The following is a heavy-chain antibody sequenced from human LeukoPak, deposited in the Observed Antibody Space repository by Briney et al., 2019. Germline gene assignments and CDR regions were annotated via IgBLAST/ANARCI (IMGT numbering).Heavy chain of an antibody. CDR2: ISSSSSYI. CDR1: GFTFSSYS. J-gene: IGHJ4*02. D-gene: IGHD3-10*01. Sequence: GSLRLSCAASGFTFSSYSMNWVRQASGKGLEWFSSISSSSSYIYYADSVKGRFTISRDNAKNSLYLQMNSLRAEDTAVYYCARGRITMVRGVTDFDYWGQGTLVTVSS. CDR3: ARGRITMVRGVTDFDY. V-gene: IGHV3-21*01.